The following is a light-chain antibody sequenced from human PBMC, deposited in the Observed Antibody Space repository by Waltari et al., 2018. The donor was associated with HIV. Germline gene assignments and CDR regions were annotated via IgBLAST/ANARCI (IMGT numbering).Light chain of an antibody. CDR2: VEGSGTY. CDR3: ETWDSNIRV. J-gene: IGLJ3*02. Sequence: QPVVTQSSSASASLGPSAELTCTLSSGHSSYIIAWHQQQPEKAPRYLMKVEGSGTYNKGSGVPDRFSGSSSGADRYLTISNIQSDDEADYYCETWDSNIRVFGGGTKLTVL. V-gene: IGLV4-60*03. CDR1: SGHSSYI.